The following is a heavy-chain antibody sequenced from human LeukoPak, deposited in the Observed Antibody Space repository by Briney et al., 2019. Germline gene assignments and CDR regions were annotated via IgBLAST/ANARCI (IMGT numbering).Heavy chain of an antibody. CDR3: ARDHGWDYDILTALSY. CDR2: INPSGGST. J-gene: IGHJ4*02. CDR1: GYTFTSYY. Sequence: WASVKVSCKASGYTFTSYYMHWVRQAPGQGLERMGIINPSGGSTSYAQKFQGRVTITADKSTSTAYMELSSLRSEDTAVYYCARDHGWDYDILTALSYWGQGTLVTVSS. D-gene: IGHD3-9*01. V-gene: IGHV1-46*01.